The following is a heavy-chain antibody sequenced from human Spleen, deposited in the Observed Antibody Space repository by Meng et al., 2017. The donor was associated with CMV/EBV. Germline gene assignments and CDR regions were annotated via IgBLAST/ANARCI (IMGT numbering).Heavy chain of an antibody. J-gene: IGHJ5*02. CDR3: ARATYYYDSSGYNGFDP. V-gene: IGHV3-21*01. CDR1: FTFSSYS. CDR2: ISSSSSYI. Sequence: FTFSSYSMNWVRQAPGKGLEWVSSISSSSSYIYYADSVKGRFTISRDNAKNSLYLQMNSLRAEDTAVYYCARATYYYDSSGYNGFDPWGQGTLVTVSS. D-gene: IGHD3-22*01.